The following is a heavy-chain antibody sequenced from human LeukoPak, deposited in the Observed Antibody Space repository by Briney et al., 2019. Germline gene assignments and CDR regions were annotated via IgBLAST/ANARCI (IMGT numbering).Heavy chain of an antibody. J-gene: IGHJ3*02. CDR3: VKVLRLDLHLDTFHI. Sequence: PGGSLRLSCAASGFTFDDFAMHWVRQPPGKGLQWISSISWDSGSSVYADSVKGRFGISRDNAKSSLYLDMHSLAPEDTALYYCVKVLRLDLHLDTFHIWGQGTMVTVS. CDR1: GFTFDDFA. V-gene: IGHV3-9*01. D-gene: IGHD1-7*01. CDR2: ISWDSGSS.